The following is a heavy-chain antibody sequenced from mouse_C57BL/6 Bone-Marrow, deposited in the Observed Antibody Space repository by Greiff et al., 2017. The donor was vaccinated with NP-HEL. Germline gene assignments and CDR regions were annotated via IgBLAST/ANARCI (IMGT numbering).Heavy chain of an antibody. CDR2: IYPRSGNT. J-gene: IGHJ1*03. Sequence: VQRVESGAELARPGASVKLSCKASGYTFTSYGISWVKQRTGQGLEWIGEIYPRSGNTYYNEKFKGKATLTADKSSSTAYMELRSLTSEDSAVYFCARWGWLLRWYFDVWGTGTTVTVSS. CDR1: GYTFTSYG. CDR3: ARWGWLLRWYFDV. D-gene: IGHD2-3*01. V-gene: IGHV1-81*01.